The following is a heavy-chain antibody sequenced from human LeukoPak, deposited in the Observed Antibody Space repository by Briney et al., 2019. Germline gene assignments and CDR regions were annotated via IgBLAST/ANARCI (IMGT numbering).Heavy chain of an antibody. J-gene: IGHJ6*03. CDR2: ISSSGSTI. CDR1: GFTFSDYY. Sequence: PGGSLRLSCAASGFTFSDYYMSWIRQAPGEGLEWVSYISSSGSTIYYADSVKGRFTVSRDNAKNSLYLQMNSLRAEDTAVYYCARVIVQTYYMDVWGKGTTVTVSS. V-gene: IGHV3-11*04. D-gene: IGHD3-16*02. CDR3: ARVIVQTYYMDV.